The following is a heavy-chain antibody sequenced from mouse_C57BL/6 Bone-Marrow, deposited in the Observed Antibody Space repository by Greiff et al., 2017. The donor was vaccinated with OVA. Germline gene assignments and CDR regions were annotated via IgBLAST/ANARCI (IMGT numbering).Heavy chain of an antibody. CDR3: ARDYGSTYYFDY. CDR2: IYPRSGNT. CDR1: GYTFTSYG. D-gene: IGHD1-1*01. J-gene: IGHJ2*01. Sequence: VQLQQSGAELARPGASVKLSCKASGYTFTSYGISWVKQRTGQGLEWIGEIYPRSGNTYYNEKFKGKATLTADKSSSTAYMELRSLTSEASAVYFCARDYGSTYYFDYWGQGTTLTVSS. V-gene: IGHV1-81*01.